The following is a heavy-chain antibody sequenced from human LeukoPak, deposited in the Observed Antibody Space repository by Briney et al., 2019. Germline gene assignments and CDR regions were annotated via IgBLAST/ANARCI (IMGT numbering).Heavy chain of an antibody. CDR1: GYNFTNYW. D-gene: IGHD1-26*01. CDR2: IYPGDSDT. Sequence: ESLKISCKGSGYNFTNYWIGWVRQMPGEGLEWVGIIYPGDSDTRYSPSFQGQVTISADKYVSTAYLQWSSLQASDTAMYYCARTGIVGTESYFDFWGQGTLVTVSS. CDR3: ARTGIVGTESYFDF. V-gene: IGHV5-51*01. J-gene: IGHJ4*02.